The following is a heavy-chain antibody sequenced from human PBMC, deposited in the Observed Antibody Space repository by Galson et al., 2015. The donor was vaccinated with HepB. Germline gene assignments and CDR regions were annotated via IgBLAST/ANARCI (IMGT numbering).Heavy chain of an antibody. CDR3: ARDPYYDSSGYYFSDAFDI. D-gene: IGHD3-22*01. J-gene: IGHJ3*02. Sequence: SLRLSCAASGFTFSSYAMHWVRQAPGKGLEWVAVISYDGSNKYYADSVKGRFTISRDNSKNTLYLQMNSLRAEDTAVYYCARDPYYDSSGYYFSDAFDIWGQGTMVTVSS. CDR1: GFTFSSYA. CDR2: ISYDGSNK. V-gene: IGHV3-30-3*01.